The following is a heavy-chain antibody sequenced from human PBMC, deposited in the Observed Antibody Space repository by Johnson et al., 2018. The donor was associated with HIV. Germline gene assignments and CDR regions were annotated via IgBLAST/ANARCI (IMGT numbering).Heavy chain of an antibody. Sequence: VQLLGSGGGLVQPGGSLRLSYAASGFTVSSYYMSWVRQAPGKGLEWVSVLFSGGTTYYADAVKGRFTISRDNSKNTLYLQMNSLRAEDTAVYYCARDSEWELGQEGAFDIWGQGTMVTVSS. J-gene: IGHJ3*02. D-gene: IGHD1-26*01. V-gene: IGHV3-66*01. CDR1: GFTVSSYY. CDR2: LFSGGTT. CDR3: ARDSEWELGQEGAFDI.